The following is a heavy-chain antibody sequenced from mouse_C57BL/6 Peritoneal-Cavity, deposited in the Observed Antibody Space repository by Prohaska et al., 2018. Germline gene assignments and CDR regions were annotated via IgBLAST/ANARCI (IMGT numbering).Heavy chain of an antibody. Sequence: EVKLLQSGGGLVQPGGSLKLSCAASGIDFSRYWMSWVRQAPRKGLEWIGEINPDSSTINYAPSLKDKFIIARDNAKNTLYLQMSKVRSEDTAVYYCESSNSYAMDYWGQGTSVTVSS. CDR3: ESSNSYAMDY. V-gene: IGHV4-1*01. CDR1: GIDFSRYW. CDR2: INPDSSTI. D-gene: IGHD2-5*01. J-gene: IGHJ4*01.